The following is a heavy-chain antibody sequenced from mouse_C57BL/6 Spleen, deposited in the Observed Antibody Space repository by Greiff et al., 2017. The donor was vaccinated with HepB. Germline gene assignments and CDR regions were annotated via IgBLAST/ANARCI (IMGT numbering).Heavy chain of an antibody. CDR1: GYTFTSYW. J-gene: IGHJ3*01. D-gene: IGHD3-2*02. CDR3: ARGGAQASFAY. CDR2: IDPSDSET. V-gene: IGHV1-52*01. Sequence: QVQLQQPGAELVRPGSSVKLSCKASGYTFTSYWMHWVKQRPIQGLEWIGNIDPSDSETHYNQKFKDKATLTVDKSSSTAYMQLSGLTSEDSAVYYCARGGAQASFAYWGQGTLVTVSA.